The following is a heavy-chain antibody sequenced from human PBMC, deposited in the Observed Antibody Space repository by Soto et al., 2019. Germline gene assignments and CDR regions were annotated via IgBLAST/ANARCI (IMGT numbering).Heavy chain of an antibody. CDR2: IYYSGSN. CDR1: SRSISIYY. D-gene: IGHD3-10*01. J-gene: IGHJ6*02. CDR3: ARVSSGSYYYGMDV. V-gene: IGHV4-59*01. Sequence: SETLSLTCTVSSRSISIYYGGLIRQPPRKGLEWIGYIYYSGSNNYHPSLKSRVNISVDTSKNQFSLKLSSVTDADTAVYYRARVSSGSYYYGMDVWGQGTTVNVSS.